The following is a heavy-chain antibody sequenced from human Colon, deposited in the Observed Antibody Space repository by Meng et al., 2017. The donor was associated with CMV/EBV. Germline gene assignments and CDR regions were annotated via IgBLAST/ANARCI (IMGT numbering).Heavy chain of an antibody. J-gene: IGHJ6*02. CDR1: GFTVSSDY. CDR3: ARDTLRFLEYQFHYYGMDV. CDR2: INHSGST. V-gene: IGHV4-34*01. Sequence: ESLKISCAASGFTVSSDYMSWVRQAPGKGLEWIGEINHSGSTNYNPSLQSRVTISLDKSKTQFSLRLSSVTAADTAVYYCARDTLRFLEYQFHYYGMDVWGLGTTVTVSS. D-gene: IGHD3-3*01.